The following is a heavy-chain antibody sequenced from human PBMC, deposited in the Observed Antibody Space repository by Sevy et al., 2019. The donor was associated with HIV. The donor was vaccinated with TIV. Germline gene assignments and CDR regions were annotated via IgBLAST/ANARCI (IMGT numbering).Heavy chain of an antibody. CDR3: ARNDCSDTIGGTGNFDY. CDR1: GFTFSSYA. Sequence: GGSLRLSCGASGFTFSSYAMSWVRQAPGKGLEWVSTVSDSGVTTYYADSVKGRFTISRDNSKNTLFLQMSSLRAEDPATYFCARNDCSDTIGGTGNFDYWGQGTLVTVSS. CDR2: VSDSGVTT. D-gene: IGHD3-22*01. J-gene: IGHJ4*02. V-gene: IGHV3-23*01.